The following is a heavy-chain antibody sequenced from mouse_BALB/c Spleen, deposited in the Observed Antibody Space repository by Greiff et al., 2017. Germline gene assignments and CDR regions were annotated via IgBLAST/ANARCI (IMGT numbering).Heavy chain of an antibody. J-gene: IGHJ2*01. CDR2: ISYSGST. CDR1: GDSITSGY. V-gene: IGHV3-8*02. D-gene: IGHD1-1*01. CDR3: ARFRDYYGSSSYYFDY. Sequence: EVMLVESGPSLVKPSQTLSLTCSVTGDSITSGYWNWIRKFPGNKLEYMGYISYSGSTYYNPSLKSRISITRDTSKNQYYLQLNSVTTEDTATYYCARFRDYYGSSSYYFDYWGQGTTLTVSS.